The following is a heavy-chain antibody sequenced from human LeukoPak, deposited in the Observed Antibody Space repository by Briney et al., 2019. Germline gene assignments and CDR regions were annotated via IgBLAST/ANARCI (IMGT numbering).Heavy chain of an antibody. CDR2: IYTSGST. CDR1: GGSISSYY. Sequence: SGPTLVNPSETLSLTCTVSGGSISSYYWSWIRQPAGKGLEWIGRIYTSGSTNYNPSLKSRVTISVDTSKNQFSLKLSSVTAADTAVYYCAREVASSSSSVVFDYWGQGTLVTVSS. J-gene: IGHJ4*02. V-gene: IGHV4-4*07. CDR3: AREVASSSSSVVFDY. D-gene: IGHD6-6*01.